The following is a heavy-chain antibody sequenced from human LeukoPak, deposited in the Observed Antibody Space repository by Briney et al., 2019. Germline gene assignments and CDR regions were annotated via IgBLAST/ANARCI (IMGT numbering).Heavy chain of an antibody. D-gene: IGHD3-10*01. CDR1: GGSFSGYY. V-gene: IGHV4-34*01. Sequence: SETLSLTCAVYGGSFSGYYWSWIRQPPGKGLEWIGEINHSGSTNYNPSLKSRVTISVDTSKNQFSLKLSSVTAADTAVYYCATTYYNGSGRPFDPWGQGTLVTVSS. CDR3: ATTYYNGSGRPFDP. J-gene: IGHJ5*02. CDR2: INHSGST.